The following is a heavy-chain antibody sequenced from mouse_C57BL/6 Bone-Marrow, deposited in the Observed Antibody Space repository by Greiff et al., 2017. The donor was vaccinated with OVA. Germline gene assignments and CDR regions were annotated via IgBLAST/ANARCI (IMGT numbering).Heavy chain of an antibody. CDR1: GYTFTSYW. D-gene: IGHD1-1*02. J-gene: IGHJ1*03. Sequence: VQLQQSGAELVKPGASVKMSCTASGYTFTSYWITWVKQRPGQGLEWIGDIYPGSGSTNYNEKFKSKATLTVDTSSSTAYMQVSSLTSEDSAVYYGARSYGTNVWGTGTTVTVSS. CDR2: IYPGSGST. CDR3: ARSYGTNV. V-gene: IGHV1-55*01.